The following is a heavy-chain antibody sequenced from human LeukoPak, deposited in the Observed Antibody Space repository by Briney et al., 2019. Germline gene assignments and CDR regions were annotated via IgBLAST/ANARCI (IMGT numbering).Heavy chain of an antibody. D-gene: IGHD5-18*01. CDR2: IRYDGSNK. CDR1: GFTFSSYG. CDR3: AGRQTRGYSYGQIDY. Sequence: GGSLRLSCAASGFTFSSYGMHWVRQAPGKGLEWVAFIRYDGSNKYYADSVKGRFTISRDNSKNTLYLQMNNLRAEDTAVYYCAGRQTRGYSYGQIDYWGQGTLVTVSS. V-gene: IGHV3-30*02. J-gene: IGHJ4*02.